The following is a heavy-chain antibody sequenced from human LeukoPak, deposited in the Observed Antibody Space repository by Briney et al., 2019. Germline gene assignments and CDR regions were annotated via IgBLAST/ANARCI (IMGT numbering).Heavy chain of an antibody. CDR2: ISGSGGST. D-gene: IGHD1-20*01. J-gene: IGHJ5*02. Sequence: GGSLRLSCAASGFAFSSYAMSWVRQAPGKGLEWVSAISGSGGSTYYADSVKGRFTISRDNSKNTLYLQMNSLRAEDTAVYYCARDLGNNWEPPRGWFDPWGQGTLVTVSS. CDR1: GFAFSSYA. CDR3: ARDLGNNWEPPRGWFDP. V-gene: IGHV3-23*01.